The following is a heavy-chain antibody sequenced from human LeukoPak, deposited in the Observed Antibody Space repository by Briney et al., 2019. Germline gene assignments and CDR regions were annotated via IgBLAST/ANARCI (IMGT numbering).Heavy chain of an antibody. CDR2: ISSSSSYI. CDR3: AREGQKRYYYDSSGYYRSRLFDY. CDR1: GFAFNTYS. V-gene: IGHV3-21*01. D-gene: IGHD3-22*01. Sequence: NPGGSLRLSCAASGFAFNTYSMNWVRQAPGKGLEWVSSISSSSSYIYYADSVKGRFTISRDNAKNSLYLQMNSLRAEDTAVYYCAREGQKRYYYDSSGYYRSRLFDYWGQGTLVTVSS. J-gene: IGHJ4*02.